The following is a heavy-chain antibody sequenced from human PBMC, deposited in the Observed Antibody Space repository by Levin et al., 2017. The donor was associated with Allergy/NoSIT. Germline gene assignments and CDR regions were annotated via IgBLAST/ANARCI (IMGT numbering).Heavy chain of an antibody. Sequence: KISCKAFGGTLSNNAISWVRQAPGQGLEWMGGIIPMFGKATYAQQFQGRVTITADKSTSTAYMQQSGLRSEDTAVYFCWRDGDRKGSWPYEALEFWGQGTVVAVFS. CDR3: WRDGDRKGSWPYEALEF. CDR2: IIPMFGKA. CDR1: GGTLSNNA. J-gene: IGHJ3*01. V-gene: IGHV1-69*06. D-gene: IGHD6-13*01.